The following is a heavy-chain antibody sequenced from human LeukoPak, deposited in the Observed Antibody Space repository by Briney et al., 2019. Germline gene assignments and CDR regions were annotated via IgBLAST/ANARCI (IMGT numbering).Heavy chain of an antibody. V-gene: IGHV4-61*02. D-gene: IGHD2-2*02. CDR3: ARAGGYCSSTSCYTYVAFDI. Sequence: PSQTLSLTCTVSGGSISSGSYYWSWIRQPAGKGLEWIGRIYTSGSTNYNPSLKSRVTISVDTSKNQFSLKLSPVTAADTAVYYCARAGGYCSSTSCYTYVAFDIWGQGTMVTVSS. CDR1: GGSISSGSYY. J-gene: IGHJ3*02. CDR2: IYTSGST.